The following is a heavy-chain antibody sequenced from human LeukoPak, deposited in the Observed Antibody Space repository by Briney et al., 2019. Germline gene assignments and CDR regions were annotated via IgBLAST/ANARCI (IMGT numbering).Heavy chain of an antibody. V-gene: IGHV3-23*01. CDR2: ISGSGGST. CDR3: AKDFYYDSSGYYSRAEYFQH. Sequence: GGSLRLSCAASGFTFSSYAMSWVRQAPGKGLEWVSAISGSGGSTYYADSVKGRFTISRDNSKNTLYLQMNSLRAEDTAVYYCAKDFYYDSSGYYSRAEYFQHWGQGTLVTVSS. CDR1: GFTFSSYA. D-gene: IGHD3-22*01. J-gene: IGHJ1*01.